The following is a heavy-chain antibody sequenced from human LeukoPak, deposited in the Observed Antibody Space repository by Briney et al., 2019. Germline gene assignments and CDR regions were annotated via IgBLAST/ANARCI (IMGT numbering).Heavy chain of an antibody. V-gene: IGHV3-7*01. J-gene: IGHJ4*02. CDR1: GFTFSSYW. CDR2: IKQDGSEK. Sequence: GGSLRLSCAASGFTFSSYWMSWVRQAPGKGLEWVTNIKQDGSEKYYVDSVKGRFTISRDNAKNSLYLQMNGLRAEDTAVYYCARARRPAAAFDYWGQGTLVTVSS. D-gene: IGHD2-2*01. CDR3: ARARRPAAAFDY.